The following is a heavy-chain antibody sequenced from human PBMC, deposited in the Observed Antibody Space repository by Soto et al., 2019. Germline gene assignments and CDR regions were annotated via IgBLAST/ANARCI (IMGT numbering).Heavy chain of an antibody. CDR3: ARARIAVAGINYYYYGMDV. CDR1: GGTFSSYA. D-gene: IGHD6-19*01. V-gene: IGHV1-69*01. Sequence: QVQLVQSGAEVKKPGSSVKVSCKASGGTFSSYAISWVRQAPGQGLEWMGGIIPIFGTANYAQKFQGRVTITADESMSTAYMDLSSLRSEDTALYYCARARIAVAGINYYYYGMDVWGQGTTVTVSS. CDR2: IIPIFGTA. J-gene: IGHJ6*02.